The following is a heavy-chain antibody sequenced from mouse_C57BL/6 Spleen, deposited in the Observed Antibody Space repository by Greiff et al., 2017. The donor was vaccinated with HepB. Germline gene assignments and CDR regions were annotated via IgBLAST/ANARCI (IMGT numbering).Heavy chain of an antibody. J-gene: IGHJ1*03. D-gene: IGHD1-1*01. CDR2: ISSGSSTI. CDR1: GFTFSDYG. CDR3: ARGNYGSSYDWYFDV. Sequence: EVMLVESGGGLVKPGGSLKLSCAASGFTFSDYGMHWVRQAPEKGLEWVAYISSGSSTIYYADTVKGRFTISRDNAKNTLFLQITSLRSEDTAMYYCARGNYGSSYDWYFDVWGTVTTVTVSS. V-gene: IGHV5-17*01.